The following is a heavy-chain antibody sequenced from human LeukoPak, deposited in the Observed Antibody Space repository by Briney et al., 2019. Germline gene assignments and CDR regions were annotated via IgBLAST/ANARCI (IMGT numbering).Heavy chain of an antibody. Sequence: GGSLRLSCAASGFTFSSYNMNWVRQAPGKGLEWVSSISRSSIYIYYADSVKGRFTISRDNAENSLSLQMNSLRAEDTAVYYCARDSGDGSGTYYPYRMDVWGQGTTVTVSS. J-gene: IGHJ6*02. CDR1: GFTFSSYN. D-gene: IGHD3-10*01. CDR3: ARDSGDGSGTYYPYRMDV. CDR2: ISRSSIYI. V-gene: IGHV3-21*01.